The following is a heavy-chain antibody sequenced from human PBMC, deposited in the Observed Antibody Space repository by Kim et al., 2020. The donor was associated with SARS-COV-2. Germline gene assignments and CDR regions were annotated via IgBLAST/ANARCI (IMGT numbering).Heavy chain of an antibody. V-gene: IGHV3-9*01. CDR1: GFTFDDYA. Sequence: GGSLRLSCAVSGFTFDDYAMHWVRQAPGKGLEWVSGIDWNSNSMGYADSVKGRFTISRDSAKNSLYLQMNSLRAEDTALYYCAKDVDSSWYGRCDSWGQGTLVTVSS. CDR2: IDWNSNSM. CDR3: AKDVDSSWYGRCDS. J-gene: IGHJ4*02. D-gene: IGHD6-13*01.